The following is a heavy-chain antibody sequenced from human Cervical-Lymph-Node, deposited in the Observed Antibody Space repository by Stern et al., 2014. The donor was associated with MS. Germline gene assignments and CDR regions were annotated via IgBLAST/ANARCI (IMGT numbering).Heavy chain of an antibody. J-gene: IGHJ4*02. Sequence: QLVQSGGGVVQPGRSLRLSCVVSGFTFSTYAMHWVRQAPGKGLEWVAFVSYDGTHRNSTDSVKALFTISRDNSKNTLYLHMNSLRDEDTAVYFCARGGRGVGLEYWGQGALVTVSS. CDR1: GFTFSTYA. V-gene: IGHV3-30-3*01. CDR2: VSYDGTHR. D-gene: IGHD3-10*01. CDR3: ARGGRGVGLEY.